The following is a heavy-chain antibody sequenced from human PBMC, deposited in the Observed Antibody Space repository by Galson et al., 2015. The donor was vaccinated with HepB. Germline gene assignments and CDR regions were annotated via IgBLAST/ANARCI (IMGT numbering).Heavy chain of an antibody. V-gene: IGHV3-33*01. D-gene: IGHD2-21*01. Sequence: SLRLSCAASGFAFSDFGIHWVRQAPGKGLEWVALIRADGSTRHYADSVRGRLRISRDNSKNTVYLQMNSLRADDTAVYYCAREAHIAVAAFDSWGQGTLVTVSS. J-gene: IGHJ4*02. CDR3: AREAHIAVAAFDS. CDR2: IRADGSTR. CDR1: GFAFSDFG.